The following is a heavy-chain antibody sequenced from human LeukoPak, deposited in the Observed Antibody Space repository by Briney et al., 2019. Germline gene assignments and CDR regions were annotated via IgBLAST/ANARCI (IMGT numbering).Heavy chain of an antibody. J-gene: IGHJ4*02. D-gene: IGHD3-22*01. V-gene: IGHV7-4-1*02. CDR3: VRTVGYYYDSSAYLHY. CDR2: INTNTGNP. CDR1: GYSFTSYS. Sequence: ASVKVSRKASGYSFTSYSMNWVRQAPGQGLEWMGWINTNTGNPTYAQGFTGRFVFSLDTSVATAYLQISSLVAEDTAVYYCVRTVGYYYDSSAYLHYWGQGTLVTVSS.